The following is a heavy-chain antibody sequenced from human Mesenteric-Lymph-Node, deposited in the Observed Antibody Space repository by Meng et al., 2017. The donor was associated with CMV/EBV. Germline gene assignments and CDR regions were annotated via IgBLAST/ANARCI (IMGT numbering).Heavy chain of an antibody. Sequence: SETLSLTCTVSGGSISSYYWSWIRQPPGKGLEWIGYFYYSGSTNYNPPLKSRVTISVDTSKNQFSLKLSSVTAADTAVYYCARLKEDYGMDVWGQGTTVTVSS. CDR2: FYYSGST. CDR1: GGSISSYY. CDR3: ARLKEDYGMDV. V-gene: IGHV4-59*01. J-gene: IGHJ6*02.